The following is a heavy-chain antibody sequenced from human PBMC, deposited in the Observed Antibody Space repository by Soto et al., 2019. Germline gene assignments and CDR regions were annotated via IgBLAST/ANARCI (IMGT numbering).Heavy chain of an antibody. J-gene: IGHJ4*02. CDR2: VYNSGST. Sequence: SETLSLSCTVSGGSISSNYWTWTRQPPGKGLEWIGYVYNSGSTNYNPSLKSRVTISEDTSKSQFSLKVNSMTAADTAVYYCARYRREAVAGYALDNWGQGILVTVSS. CDR1: GGSISSNY. D-gene: IGHD6-13*01. CDR3: ARYRREAVAGYALDN. V-gene: IGHV4-59*01.